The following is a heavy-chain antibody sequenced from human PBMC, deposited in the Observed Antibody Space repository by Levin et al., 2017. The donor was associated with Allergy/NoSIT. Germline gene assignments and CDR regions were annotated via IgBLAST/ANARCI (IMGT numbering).Heavy chain of an antibody. Sequence: SQTLSLTCTVSGGSISSGSYYWSWIRQPAGKGLEWIGRIYTSGSTNYNPSLKSRVTISVDTSKNQFSLKLSSVTAADTAVYYCAREPVTGKQWLGNWFDPWGQGTLVTVSS. D-gene: IGHD6-19*01. J-gene: IGHJ5*02. V-gene: IGHV4-61*02. CDR2: IYTSGST. CDR1: GGSISSGSYY. CDR3: AREPVTGKQWLGNWFDP.